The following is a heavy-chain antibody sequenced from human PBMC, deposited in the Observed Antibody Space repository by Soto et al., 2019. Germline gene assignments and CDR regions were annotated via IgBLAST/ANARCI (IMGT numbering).Heavy chain of an antibody. Sequence: EVQLVESGGGLIQPGGSLRLSCAASGFTVSSNYMSWVRQAPGKGLEWVSVIYSCGSTYYADSVKGRFTISRDNSKNTLYLQMNSLRAEDTAVYYCAIAQGPGVYYYYGMDVWGQGTTVTVSS. CDR2: IYSCGST. CDR1: GFTVSSNY. J-gene: IGHJ6*02. CDR3: AIAQGPGVYYYYGMDV. V-gene: IGHV3-53*01. D-gene: IGHD3-10*01.